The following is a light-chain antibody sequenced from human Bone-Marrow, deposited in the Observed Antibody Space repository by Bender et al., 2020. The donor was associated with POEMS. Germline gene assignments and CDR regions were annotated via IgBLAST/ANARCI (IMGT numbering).Light chain of an antibody. Sequence: QSALTQPRSVSGSPGQSVTISCIGTSSDIGASKFVSWYQQRPNTAPQLMIYDVTNRPSGVSNRFSGSKSGNTASLTISGLQAEDEADYYCCAFTTSATWVFGGGTRVTV. CDR3: CAFTTSATWV. J-gene: IGLJ3*02. CDR2: DVT. V-gene: IGLV2-11*01. CDR1: SSDIGASKF.